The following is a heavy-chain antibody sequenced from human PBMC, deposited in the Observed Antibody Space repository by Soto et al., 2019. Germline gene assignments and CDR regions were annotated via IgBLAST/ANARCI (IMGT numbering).Heavy chain of an antibody. CDR3: AKGRGPMDY. D-gene: IGHD3-10*01. V-gene: IGHV3-9*01. CDR2: ISWNSGSI. Sequence: EVQLVESGGGLVQPGRSLRLSCAASGFTFDDYAMHWVRQAPGKGLEWVSGISWNSGSIGYADSVKGRFTISRDNAKNSLYLQMNSLRAEDTALYYGAKGRGPMDYWGQGTLVTVSS. CDR1: GFTFDDYA. J-gene: IGHJ4*02.